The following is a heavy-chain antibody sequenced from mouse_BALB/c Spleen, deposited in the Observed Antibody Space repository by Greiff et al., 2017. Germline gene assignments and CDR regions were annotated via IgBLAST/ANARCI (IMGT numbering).Heavy chain of an antibody. CDR2: ILPGSGST. CDR1: GYTFSSYW. Sequence: QVQLQQSGAELMKPGASVKISCKATGYTFSSYWIEWVKQRPGHGLEWIGEILPGSGSTNYNEKFKGKATFTADTSSNTAYMQLSSLTSEDSAVYYCARPVGGRYFDVWGAGTTVTVSS. CDR3: ARPVGGRYFDV. J-gene: IGHJ1*01. D-gene: IGHD1-1*02. V-gene: IGHV1-9*01.